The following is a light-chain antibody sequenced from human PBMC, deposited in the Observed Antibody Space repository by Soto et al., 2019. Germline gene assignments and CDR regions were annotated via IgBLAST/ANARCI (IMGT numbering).Light chain of an antibody. CDR1: QSISSY. Sequence: DIQMTQSPSSLSASVGDRVTITCRASQSISSYLNWYQQKPGKAPKLLIYAASSLQSGVPSRFSGSGSGTDCTLTISSLQPEDFATYYCQQSYSTPLYTFGQVTKLEIK. V-gene: IGKV1-39*01. J-gene: IGKJ2*01. CDR2: AAS. CDR3: QQSYSTPLYT.